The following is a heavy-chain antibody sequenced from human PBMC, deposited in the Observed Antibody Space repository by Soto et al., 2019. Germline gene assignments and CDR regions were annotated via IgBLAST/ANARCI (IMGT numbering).Heavy chain of an antibody. J-gene: IGHJ5*02. Sequence: TSETLSLTCTVCGGSISSSSYYWGWIRQPPGKGLEWIGSIYYSGSTYYNPSLKSRVTISVDTSKNQFSLKLSSVTAADTAVYYCARRERHYYDSSYDNWFDPWGQGTLVTVSS. V-gene: IGHV4-39*01. CDR2: IYYSGST. CDR3: ARRERHYYDSSYDNWFDP. CDR1: GGSISSSSYY. D-gene: IGHD3-22*01.